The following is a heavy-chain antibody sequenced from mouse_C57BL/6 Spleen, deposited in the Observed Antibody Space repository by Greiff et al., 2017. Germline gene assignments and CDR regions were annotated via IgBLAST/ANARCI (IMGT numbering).Heavy chain of an antibody. CDR2: IDPSDSET. CDR1: GYTFTSYW. CDR3: ARGDYGNYEGAY. Sequence: QVQLQQPGAELVRPGSSVKLSCKASGYTFTSYWMHWVKQRPIQGLEWIGNIDPSDSETHYNQKFKDKATLTVDKSSSTAYMQLSSLTSEDSAVYYCARGDYGNYEGAYWGQGTLVTVSA. D-gene: IGHD2-1*01. V-gene: IGHV1-52*01. J-gene: IGHJ3*01.